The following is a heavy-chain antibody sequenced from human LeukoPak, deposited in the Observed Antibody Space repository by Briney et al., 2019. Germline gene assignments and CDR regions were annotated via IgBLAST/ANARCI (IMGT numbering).Heavy chain of an antibody. Sequence: GESLKISCKGSGHSFTSYWIGWVRQMPGKGLEWMGIIYPGDSDMRYSPSFQGQVTTSADKSISTAYLQWSSLKASYTAMYYCARVSMGAGIDYWGQGTLVTVSS. CDR1: GHSFTSYW. D-gene: IGHD1-26*01. CDR2: IYPGDSDM. V-gene: IGHV5-51*01. J-gene: IGHJ4*02. CDR3: ARVSMGAGIDY.